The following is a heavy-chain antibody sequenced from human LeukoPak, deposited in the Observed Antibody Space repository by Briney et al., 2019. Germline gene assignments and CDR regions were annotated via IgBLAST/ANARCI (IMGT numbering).Heavy chain of an antibody. V-gene: IGHV3-53*01. CDR3: ARGGVDYYGSGTYYLMYYFDY. CDR2: IYTGGGR. CDR1: GFTVSSYY. D-gene: IGHD3-10*01. Sequence: GGSLRLSCAASGFTVSSYYMNWVRQAPGKELEWVSVIYTGGGRYYADSVKGRFTISRDDPHNTLYLQMNSLRAEDTAVYFCARGGVDYYGSGTYYLMYYFDYWGQGALVTVSS. J-gene: IGHJ4*02.